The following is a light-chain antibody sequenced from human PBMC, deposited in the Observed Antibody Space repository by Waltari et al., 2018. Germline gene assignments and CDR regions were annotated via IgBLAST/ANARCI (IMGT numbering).Light chain of an antibody. Sequence: DIQMTQSPSSLSASVGDRVTITCRASQGINTNLCWYQQKPGKAPKRLIYYASSWESGVPTRFSGSGSGTDYMLTISSRQPEDIGTYYCQQYDHFPPLTFGGGTKVEIK. CDR3: QQYDHFPPLT. CDR2: YAS. CDR1: QGINTN. J-gene: IGKJ4*01. V-gene: IGKV1-33*01.